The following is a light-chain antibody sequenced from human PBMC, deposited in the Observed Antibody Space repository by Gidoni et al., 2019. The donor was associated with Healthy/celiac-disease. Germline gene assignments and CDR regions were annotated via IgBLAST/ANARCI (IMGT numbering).Light chain of an antibody. Sequence: DIVMTPSPDSLAVSLGERATINCKSSQSVFYSSNNKNYLSWYQQKPGQHPKLLISWASNRESGVADRFSGSGSGRGLTLTVSSLQAGDVAVYYWQQYYSTPLTFSGGTKVEIK. V-gene: IGKV4-1*01. CDR2: WAS. J-gene: IGKJ4*01. CDR3: QQYYSTPLT. CDR1: QSVFYSSNNKNY.